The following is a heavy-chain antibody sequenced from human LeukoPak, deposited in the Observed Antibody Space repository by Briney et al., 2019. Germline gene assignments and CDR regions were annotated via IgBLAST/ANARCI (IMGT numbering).Heavy chain of an antibody. Sequence: ASVKVSCKASGYTFTTYAMHWVRQAPGQGLEWMGWINAGNGNTKYSQKFQGRVTITRDTSASTAYMELSSLRSEDTAVYYCARDSLLAAAGTWGLNWFDPWGQGTLVTVSS. CDR3: ARDSLLAAAGTWGLNWFDP. CDR1: GYTFTTYA. CDR2: INAGNGNT. V-gene: IGHV1-3*01. J-gene: IGHJ5*02. D-gene: IGHD6-13*01.